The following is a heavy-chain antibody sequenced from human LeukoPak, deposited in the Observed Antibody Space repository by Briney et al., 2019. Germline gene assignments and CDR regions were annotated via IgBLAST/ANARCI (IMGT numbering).Heavy chain of an antibody. V-gene: IGHV4-39*01. Sequence: PSETLSLTCTVSGGSISSSSYYWGWLRQPPGKGLEWIGSIYYSGSTYYNPSLKSRVTISVDTSKNQFSLKLSSVTASDTAVYYCARLGYCDSSSCYLHYHYYMDVWGKGTTVTVSS. D-gene: IGHD2-2*01. CDR3: ARLGYCDSSSCYLHYHYYMDV. CDR2: IYYSGST. CDR1: GGSISSSSYY. J-gene: IGHJ6*03.